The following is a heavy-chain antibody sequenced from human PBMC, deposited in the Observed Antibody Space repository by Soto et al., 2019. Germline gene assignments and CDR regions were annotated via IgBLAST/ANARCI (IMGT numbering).Heavy chain of an antibody. J-gene: IGHJ6*03. CDR3: ARVVGSHYYYMDV. D-gene: IGHD1-26*01. Sequence: SETLSLTCTVSGGSISSYYWSWIRQPPGKGLEWIGYIYYSGSTNYNPSLKSRVTISVDTSKNQFSLKLSSVTAADTAVYYCARVVGSHYYYMDVWGKGTTVTVSS. CDR1: GGSISSYY. V-gene: IGHV4-59*01. CDR2: IYYSGST.